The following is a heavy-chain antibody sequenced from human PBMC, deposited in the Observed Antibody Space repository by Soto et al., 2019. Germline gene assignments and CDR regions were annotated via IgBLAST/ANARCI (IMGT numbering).Heavy chain of an antibody. CDR1: GFTFSTYA. D-gene: IGHD6-13*01. CDR3: SVTVSSSWYFDY. J-gene: IGHJ4*02. V-gene: IGHV3-23*01. CDR2: ISGSGGST. Sequence: EVQLLESGGGLVQPGGSLRLSCAASGFTFSTYAMTWVHQAPGKGLEWVSTISGSGGSTYYADSVKGRFTISRVNSKNTLYLQMNSLRAEDTAVYYCSVTVSSSWYFDYWGQGTLVTVSS.